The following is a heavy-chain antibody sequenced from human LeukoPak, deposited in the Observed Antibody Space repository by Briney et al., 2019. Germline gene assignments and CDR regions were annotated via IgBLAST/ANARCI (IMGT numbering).Heavy chain of an antibody. D-gene: IGHD3-9*01. CDR2: IYTSGST. V-gene: IGHV4-4*09. Sequence: SETLSLTCTVSGGSISSYYWSRIRQPPGKGLEWIGYIYTSGSTNYNPSLKSRVTISVDTSKNQFSLKLSSVTAADTAVYYCARSITLSGYYKVRGAFDIWGQGTMVTVSS. CDR3: ARSITLSGYYKVRGAFDI. J-gene: IGHJ3*02. CDR1: GGSISSYY.